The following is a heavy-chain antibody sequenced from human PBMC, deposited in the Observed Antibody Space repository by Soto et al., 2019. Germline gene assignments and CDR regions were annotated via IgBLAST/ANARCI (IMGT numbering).Heavy chain of an antibody. Sequence: SETLSLTCTVSGGSISSYYWSWIRQPPGKGLEWIGYIYYSGSTNYNPSLKSRVTISVDTSKNQFSLKLSSVTAAGTAVYYCARKLAAAGAQAGWFDPWGQGTLVTVS. J-gene: IGHJ5*02. CDR1: GGSISSYY. CDR2: IYYSGST. D-gene: IGHD6-13*01. V-gene: IGHV4-59*01. CDR3: ARKLAAAGAQAGWFDP.